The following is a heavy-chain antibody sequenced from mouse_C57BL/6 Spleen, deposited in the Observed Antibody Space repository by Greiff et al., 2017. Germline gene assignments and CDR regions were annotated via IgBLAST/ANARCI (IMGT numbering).Heavy chain of an antibody. J-gene: IGHJ2*01. V-gene: IGHV5-17*01. CDR2: ISSGSSII. D-gene: IGHD2-1*01. Sequence: EVKVVESGGGLVKPGGSLKLSCAASGFTFSDYGMHWVRQAPEKGLEWVAYISSGSSIIYYADTVKGRFTISRDNAKNTLFLQMTSLRSEDTAMYYCARNGNPLFDYWGQGTTLTVSS. CDR3: ARNGNPLFDY. CDR1: GFTFSDYG.